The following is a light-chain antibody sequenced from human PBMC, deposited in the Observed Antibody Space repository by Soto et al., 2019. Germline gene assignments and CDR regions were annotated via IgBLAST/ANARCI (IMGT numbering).Light chain of an antibody. Sequence: DIVMTQSPLSLPVTPGEPASISCRSSQSLLHSNGYKYLDWYLQKPGQSPQLLIYLGSNRASGVPDRFSGSGSGTDFTLKISRVEAEDVGVYYCMQALQPPGTFGQGTKLEIK. CDR3: MQALQPPGT. CDR1: QSLLHSNGYKY. J-gene: IGKJ2*01. V-gene: IGKV2-28*01. CDR2: LGS.